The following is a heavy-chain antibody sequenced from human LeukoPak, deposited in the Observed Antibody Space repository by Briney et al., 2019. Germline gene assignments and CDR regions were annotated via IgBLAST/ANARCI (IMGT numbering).Heavy chain of an antibody. CDR1: GSTFSSYA. CDR2: LSASGGRT. CDR3: AKVIYGDYGMDV. Sequence: GGSLRLSCAASGSTFSSYAMSWVRQAPGKGLEWVSTLSASGGRTNYADSVKGRFTVSRDNSKNTLYLQMNSLRAEDTAVYYCAKVIYGDYGMDVWGQGTTVTVSS. J-gene: IGHJ6*02. D-gene: IGHD4-17*01. V-gene: IGHV3-23*01.